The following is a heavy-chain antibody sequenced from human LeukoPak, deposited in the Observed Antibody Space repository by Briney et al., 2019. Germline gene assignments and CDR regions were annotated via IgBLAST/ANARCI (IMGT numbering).Heavy chain of an antibody. Sequence: GSLRLSCAASGFTFSDYYMSWIRQAPGKGLEWVAFIRYDGSNKYYADSVKGRFTISRDNSKNTLFLQMNSLRAEDTAVYYCARGLVVVAARGDYFDYWGQGTLVTVSS. CDR1: GFTFSDYY. CDR3: ARGLVVVAARGDYFDY. CDR2: IRYDGSNK. J-gene: IGHJ4*02. V-gene: IGHV3-30*02. D-gene: IGHD2-15*01.